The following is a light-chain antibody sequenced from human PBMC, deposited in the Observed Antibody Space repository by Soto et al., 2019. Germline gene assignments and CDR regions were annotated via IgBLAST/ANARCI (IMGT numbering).Light chain of an antibody. CDR2: AAS. CDR1: QSISSY. CDR3: QQSYSTPWT. Sequence: DIQMTKSPSSLSASVGDRVTITCRASQSISSYLNWYQQKPGKAPKLLIYAASSWQSGVPSRFSGSGSRTDFTLTISSLQPEDFVTYYCQQSYSTPWTFGQGTKVEIK. V-gene: IGKV1-39*01. J-gene: IGKJ1*01.